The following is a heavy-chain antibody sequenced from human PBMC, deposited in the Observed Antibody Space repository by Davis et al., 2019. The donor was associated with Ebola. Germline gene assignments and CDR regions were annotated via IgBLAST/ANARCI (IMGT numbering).Heavy chain of an antibody. Sequence: MPSETLSLTCAVYGGSFSSSSYYWGWIRQPPGKGLEWIGSIYYSGSTNYNPSLKSRVTISVDTSKNQFSLKLSSVTAADTAVYYCARWGERYGSGSYHRPLYGMDVWGQGTTVTVSS. CDR3: ARWGERYGSGSYHRPLYGMDV. CDR2: IYYSGST. V-gene: IGHV4-39*07. J-gene: IGHJ6*02. CDR1: GGSFSSSSYY. D-gene: IGHD3-10*01.